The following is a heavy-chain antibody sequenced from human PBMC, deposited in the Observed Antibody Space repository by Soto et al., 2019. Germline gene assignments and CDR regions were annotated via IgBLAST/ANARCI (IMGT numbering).Heavy chain of an antibody. V-gene: IGHV5-51*01. CDR1: GYSFTSYW. Sequence: GESLKISCKGSGYSFTSYWIGWVRQMPGKGLEWMGIIYPGDSDTRCGPSFQGQVTISADKSISTAYLQWSSLKASDTAMYYCARQVAVAGRYYYYGMDVWGQGTTVTVSS. D-gene: IGHD6-19*01. J-gene: IGHJ6*02. CDR3: ARQVAVAGRYYYYGMDV. CDR2: IYPGDSDT.